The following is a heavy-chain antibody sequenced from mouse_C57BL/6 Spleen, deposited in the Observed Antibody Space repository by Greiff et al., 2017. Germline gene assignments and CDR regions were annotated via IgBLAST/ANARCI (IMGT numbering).Heavy chain of an antibody. CDR1: GFSLTSYG. V-gene: IGHV2-2*01. CDR2: IWSGGSS. D-gene: IGHD2-3*01. Sequence: QVQLQQSGPGLVQPSQSLSITCTVSGFSLTSYGVHWVRQSPGKGLEWLGVIWSGGSSDYNAAFISRRSISKDNSKSQVFFKMNSLQADDTAIYYCAREGDGYSYYFDYWGQGTTLTVSS. CDR3: AREGDGYSYYFDY. J-gene: IGHJ2*01.